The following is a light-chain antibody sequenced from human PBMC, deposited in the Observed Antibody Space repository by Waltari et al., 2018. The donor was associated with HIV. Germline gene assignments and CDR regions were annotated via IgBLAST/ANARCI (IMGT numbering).Light chain of an antibody. V-gene: IGLV1-40*01. Sequence: QSDLTHPPSVSGAPGQRVTISCSGVSACYDVHWYQQLPGTAPKLLLYGNSNQPSGVPDRFSGSKSGPVASLAITGLQAEDEADYYCQSYDSSLSSSVFGGGTRLTVL. J-gene: IGLJ2*01. CDR1: SACYD. CDR3: QSYDSSLSSSV. CDR2: GNS.